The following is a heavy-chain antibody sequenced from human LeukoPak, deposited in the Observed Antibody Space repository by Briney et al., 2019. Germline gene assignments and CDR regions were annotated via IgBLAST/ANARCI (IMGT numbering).Heavy chain of an antibody. Sequence: GRSLRLSCAASGFTFSSYWMSWVRQAPGEGLEWVAKINQDGTEKAYVDSVRGRFTISRDNAKNSLFLQMNSLRAEDTAVYYCARGPLIAAAGTWWGQGTLVTVSS. D-gene: IGHD6-13*01. CDR3: ARGPLIAAAGTW. CDR1: GFTFSSYW. V-gene: IGHV3-7*03. CDR2: INQDGTEK. J-gene: IGHJ4*02.